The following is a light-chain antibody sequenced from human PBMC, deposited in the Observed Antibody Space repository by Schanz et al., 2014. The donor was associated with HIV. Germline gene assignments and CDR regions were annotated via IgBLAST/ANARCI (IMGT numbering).Light chain of an antibody. Sequence: QSVLTQPPSASGTPGQRVTMSCSASSSNIATNAVNWYQQLPGTAPKLLIYATYNRPSGVPDRFSGSKSGTSASLAISGLQSEDEADYYCAAWDDSLNALVFGGGTKLTVL. J-gene: IGLJ3*02. CDR2: ATY. CDR1: SSNIATNA. V-gene: IGLV1-44*01. CDR3: AAWDDSLNALV.